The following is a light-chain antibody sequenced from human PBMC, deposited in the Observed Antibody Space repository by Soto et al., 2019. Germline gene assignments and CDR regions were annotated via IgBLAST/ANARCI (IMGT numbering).Light chain of an antibody. V-gene: IGKV3-20*01. CDR3: QQYGSPIT. J-gene: IGKJ5*01. CDR1: QSVTSGS. CDR2: GTS. Sequence: EIVLTQSPGTLPLSPGDRATLSCRASQSVTSGSLAWYQQKPGQAPRLVVYGTSSRATGIPDRFSGSGSGTDFTLTISRVEPEDFAVYYCQQYGSPITFGQGTRLEIK.